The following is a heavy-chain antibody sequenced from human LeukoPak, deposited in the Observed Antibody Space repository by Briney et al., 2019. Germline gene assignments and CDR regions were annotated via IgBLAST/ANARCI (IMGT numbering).Heavy chain of an antibody. CDR3: AKGRILKGEVAGIGDFDL. CDR1: GYTFSGYY. D-gene: IGHD6-19*01. CDR2: IIPIFGTT. Sequence: SVKVSCKASGYTFSGYYIHWLRQAPGQGLEWMGAIIPIFGTTHYAQKFQGRVTITADKSTTTAYMEMRSLRSEDMAVYYCAKGRILKGEVAGIGDFDLWGQGTLVTVSS. V-gene: IGHV1-69*06. J-gene: IGHJ4*02.